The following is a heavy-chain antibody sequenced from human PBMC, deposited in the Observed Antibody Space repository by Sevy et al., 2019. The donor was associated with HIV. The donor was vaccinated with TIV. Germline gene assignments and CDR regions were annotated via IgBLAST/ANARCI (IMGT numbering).Heavy chain of an antibody. V-gene: IGHV4-59*01. J-gene: IGHJ4*02. CDR1: GVSISNYD. CDR2: IYSSGIT. D-gene: IGHD2-2*01. Sequence: SETLSLTCTVSGVSISNYDWSWIRQFPGEGLEWIGDIYSSGITNYNPSLQSRVSISLVTSGNQLSLKLNSVTAADTAVYYCAEGRHQRFDYWGQGTLVTVSS. CDR3: AEGRHQRFDY.